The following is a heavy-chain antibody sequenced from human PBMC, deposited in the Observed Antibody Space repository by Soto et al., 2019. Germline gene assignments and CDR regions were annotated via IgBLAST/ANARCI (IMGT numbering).Heavy chain of an antibody. CDR3: AREGYPAAWFDP. D-gene: IGHD6-13*01. V-gene: IGHV4-30-2*01. Sequence: PSETLSLTCAVSGGSICSGGYSWSWIRQPPGKGLEWIGYIYHSGSTYYNPSLKSRVTISVDRSKNQFSLKLSSVTAADTAVYYCAREGYPAAWFDPWGQGTLVTVS. CDR1: GGSICSGGYS. J-gene: IGHJ5*02. CDR2: IYHSGST.